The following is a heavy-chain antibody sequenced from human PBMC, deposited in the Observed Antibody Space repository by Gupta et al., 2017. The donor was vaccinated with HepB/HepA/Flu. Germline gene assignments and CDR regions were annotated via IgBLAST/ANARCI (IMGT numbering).Heavy chain of an antibody. CDR2: IHSDGKT. Sequence: EEQLVESGGGLVQPGGSLRLSCAVSGFTVSSNYLSWDRQAPGKGLEWVSVIHSDGKTDYANSVKGRFTTSRNSLKNTLYLQMSSLRADDTAIYFCARDTTTCFRADHWGQGTLVTVSS. CDR3: ARDTTTCFRADH. CDR1: GFTVSSNY. D-gene: IGHD1-14*01. J-gene: IGHJ5*02. V-gene: IGHV3-66*01.